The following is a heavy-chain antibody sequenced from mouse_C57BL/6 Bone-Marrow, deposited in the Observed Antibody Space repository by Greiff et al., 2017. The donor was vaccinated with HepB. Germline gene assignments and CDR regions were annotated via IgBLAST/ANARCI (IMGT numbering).Heavy chain of an antibody. D-gene: IGHD1-1*01. CDR1: GFNIKDYY. CDR2: IDPEDGDT. V-gene: IGHV14-1*01. CDR3: TTFPPLDGSSYDY. J-gene: IGHJ2*01. Sequence: VQLQQSRAELVRPGASVKLSCTASGFNIKDYYMHWVKQRPEQGLEWIGRIDPEDGDTEYAPKFQGKATMTADTSSNTAYLQLSSLTSEDTAVYYCTTFPPLDGSSYDYWGQGTTLTVSS.